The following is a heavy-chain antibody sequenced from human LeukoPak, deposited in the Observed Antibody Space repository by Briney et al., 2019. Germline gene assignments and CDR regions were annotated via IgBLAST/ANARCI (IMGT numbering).Heavy chain of an antibody. J-gene: IGHJ4*02. V-gene: IGHV3-23*01. Sequence: GGSLRLSCAASGFTFSSYAMSWVRQAPGKGLEWVSAISGSGGSTYYADSVKGRFTISRDNSKNTLYLQMNSLRAEDTAVYYCAKRGYCSSTSCYGSGYHFDYWGQGTLVTVSS. CDR1: GFTFSSYA. D-gene: IGHD2-2*01. CDR2: ISGSGGST. CDR3: AKRGYCSSTSCYGSGYHFDY.